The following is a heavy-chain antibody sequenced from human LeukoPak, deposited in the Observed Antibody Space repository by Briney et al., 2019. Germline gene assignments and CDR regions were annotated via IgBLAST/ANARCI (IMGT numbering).Heavy chain of an antibody. J-gene: IGHJ4*02. CDR3: ARERTGFYAEY. Sequence: QAGGSLRLSCAASGFSFRSYAMSWVRQAPGKGLEWVALISYDGSVQYYADSVKGRFTISRDSPKNTLYLQMNSLRPEDTAVYYCARERTGFYAEYWGQGTLVTVSS. CDR2: ISYDGSVQ. V-gene: IGHV3-30*04. CDR1: GFSFRSYA. D-gene: IGHD3/OR15-3a*01.